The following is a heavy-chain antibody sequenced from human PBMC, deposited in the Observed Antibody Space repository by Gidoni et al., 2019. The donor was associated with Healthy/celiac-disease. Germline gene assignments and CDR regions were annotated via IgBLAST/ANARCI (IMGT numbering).Heavy chain of an antibody. Sequence: QVQLVQSGAEVKKPGVSVKVSCQVSGYTLTELSMPWVRRAPGKGLEWMGGFDPEDGETIYAQKVRGRVTMTENTSTDTAYMELSSLRSEDTAVYYCATVLPVGATTSYAFEIWGQGTMVTVSS. CDR1: GYTLTELS. D-gene: IGHD1-26*01. CDR2: FDPEDGET. CDR3: ATVLPVGATTSYAFEI. V-gene: IGHV1-24*01. J-gene: IGHJ3*02.